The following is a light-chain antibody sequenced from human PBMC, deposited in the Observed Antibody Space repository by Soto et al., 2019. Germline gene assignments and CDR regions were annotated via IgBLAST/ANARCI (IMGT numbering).Light chain of an antibody. J-gene: IGLJ1*01. Sequence: QSALTQPASVSGSPGQSITISCTGTSSDVGSYNLVSWYQQHTGKAPKLMIYEGSKRPSGVSNRFSGSKSGNTASLTISGLQAEDEADYYCCSYAGRYVFGTGTKLTVL. V-gene: IGLV2-23*01. CDR2: EGS. CDR1: SSDVGSYNL. CDR3: CSYAGRYV.